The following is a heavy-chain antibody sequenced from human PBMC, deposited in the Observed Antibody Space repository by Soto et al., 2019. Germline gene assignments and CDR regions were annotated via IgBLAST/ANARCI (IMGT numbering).Heavy chain of an antibody. CDR2: ISVYNGNR. Sequence: QVQLVQSGAEVKKPEASVKVSCKASGYTFTSYGISWVRQAPGQGLEWMGWISVYNGNRNYAQKLQGRVTMTTDTSTSTAYMELRSLRSDDTAVYYCARDQVTMAAAAEGNIDYWGQGTLVTVSS. D-gene: IGHD6-13*01. J-gene: IGHJ4*02. V-gene: IGHV1-18*01. CDR1: GYTFTSYG. CDR3: ARDQVTMAAAAEGNIDY.